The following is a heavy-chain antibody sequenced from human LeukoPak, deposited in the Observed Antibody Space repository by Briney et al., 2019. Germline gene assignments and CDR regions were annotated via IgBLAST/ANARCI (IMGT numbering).Heavy chain of an antibody. CDR3: ARDYYGMDV. CDR1: GYTFTSYA. Sequence: ASVKVSCKASGYTFTSYAMHWVRQAPGQRLEWMGWINAGNSNTKYSQKFQGRVTITRDTSASTAYMELSSLRSEDTAVYYCARDYYGMDVWGQGTTVTVSS. CDR2: INAGNSNT. J-gene: IGHJ6*02. V-gene: IGHV1-3*01.